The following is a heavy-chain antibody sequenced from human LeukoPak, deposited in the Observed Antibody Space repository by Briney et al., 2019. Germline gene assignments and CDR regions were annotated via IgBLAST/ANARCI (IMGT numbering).Heavy chain of an antibody. CDR3: ARGGVGATTYVCFDS. J-gene: IGHJ5*01. CDR1: GYTFTGYY. V-gene: IGHV1-2*03. CDR2: MNPNSGKT. Sequence: LGASVTVSCKASGYTFTGYYMQWVRQAPGQGLEWMGWMNPNSGKTDYAQNFQGRVTMTRDTSISTAYMALSRLRSDDTAVYYCARGGVGATTYVCFDSWGQGTLVTVSS. D-gene: IGHD1-26*01.